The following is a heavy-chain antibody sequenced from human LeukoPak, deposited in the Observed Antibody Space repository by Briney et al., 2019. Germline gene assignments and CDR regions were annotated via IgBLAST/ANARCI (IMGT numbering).Heavy chain of an antibody. Sequence: RASVKVSCKASGYTFTSYDINWVRQATGQGLEWMGWMNPNSGNTGYAQKFQGRVTMTRNTSISTAYMELSGLRSEDTAVYYCARIRRKLGSAVNPRPFDYWGQGTLVTVSS. D-gene: IGHD2-2*01. CDR1: GYTFTSYD. CDR3: ARIRRKLGSAVNPRPFDY. V-gene: IGHV1-8*01. CDR2: MNPNSGNT. J-gene: IGHJ4*02.